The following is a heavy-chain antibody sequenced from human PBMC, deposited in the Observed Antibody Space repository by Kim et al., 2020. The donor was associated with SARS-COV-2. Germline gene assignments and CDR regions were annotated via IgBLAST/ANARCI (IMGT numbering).Heavy chain of an antibody. J-gene: IGHJ4*02. CDR2: INPNSGAI. CDR3: ARGPGTADY. Sequence: ASVKVSCKASGYTFTGHYMHLVRQAPGQGLEWMGRINPNSGAINYAQKFQGRVTMTRDTSISTAYMELSRLTSDDTAVYYCARGPGTADYWGQGTLVTVSS. CDR1: GYTFTGHY. V-gene: IGHV1-2*06. D-gene: IGHD1-7*01.